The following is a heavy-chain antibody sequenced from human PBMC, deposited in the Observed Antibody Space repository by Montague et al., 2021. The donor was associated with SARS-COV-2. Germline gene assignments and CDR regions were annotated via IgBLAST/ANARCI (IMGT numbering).Heavy chain of an antibody. D-gene: IGHD3-22*01. CDR1: DGSISSYY. CDR3: ASPTYYYDSSGSDAFDI. Sequence: SETLSLTCTVSDGSISSYYWSWIRQPPGRGLQWIGYISYSGSTNYNPSLKSRVTISVDTSKNHFTLRLSSVTAADTAVYYCASPTYYYDSSGSDAFDIWGQGTMVTVSS. CDR2: ISYSGST. J-gene: IGHJ3*02. V-gene: IGHV4-59*01.